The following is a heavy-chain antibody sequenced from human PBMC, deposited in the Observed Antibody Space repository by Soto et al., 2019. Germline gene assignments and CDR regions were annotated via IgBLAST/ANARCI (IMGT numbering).Heavy chain of an antibody. CDR2: VYTTGNA. CDR1: GAAINVYY. CDR3: VRDRLNWFDP. Sequence: PSETLTVTCNFSGAAINVYYWIWLRQSAGRGLEWIGRVYTTGNANYNPSLRSRVSISVDTSKNQVSLKLTSATAADTAIYFCVRDRLNWFDPWGRGTLVTSPQ. J-gene: IGHJ5*02. V-gene: IGHV4-4*07.